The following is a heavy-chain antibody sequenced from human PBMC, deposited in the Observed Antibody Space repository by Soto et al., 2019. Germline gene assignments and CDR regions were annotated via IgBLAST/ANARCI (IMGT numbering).Heavy chain of an antibody. D-gene: IGHD3-9*01. CDR2: ISSSSSYA. CDR3: AKDVNNDVLAGYYYY. V-gene: IGHV3-11*05. Sequence: GGSLRLSCAASGFTFSDYYMSWIRQAPGKGLEWVSYISSSSSYANYADSVKGRFTISRDNSKNTLYLQMNSLRAEDTAVYYCAKDVNNDVLAGYYYYWGQRTLVTVSS. CDR1: GFTFSDYY. J-gene: IGHJ4*02.